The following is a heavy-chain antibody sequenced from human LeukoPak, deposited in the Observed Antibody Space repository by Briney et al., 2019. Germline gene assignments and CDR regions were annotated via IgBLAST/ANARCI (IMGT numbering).Heavy chain of an antibody. D-gene: IGHD3-10*01. J-gene: IGHJ4*02. CDR3: ARGYYYYDSGSYYSNIAN. Sequence: PGGSLGLSCAASGFNFSIYWMSWVRQAPGRGLEWVANIKEDGSEKYYVDSVKGRFTISRDNAKNSLFLQMNSLRVEDTAVYYCARGYYYYDSGSYYSNIANWGQGTLVTVSS. V-gene: IGHV3-7*01. CDR1: GFNFSIYW. CDR2: IKEDGSEK.